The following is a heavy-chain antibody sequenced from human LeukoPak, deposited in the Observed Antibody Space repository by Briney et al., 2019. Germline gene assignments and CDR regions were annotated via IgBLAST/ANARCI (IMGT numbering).Heavy chain of an antibody. J-gene: IGHJ6*03. V-gene: IGHV3-13*01. Sequence: QAGGSLRLSCAASGFTFNSFDMHWVRQPTGQGLEWVSTIGTASDTYYPGSVEGRFTLSRDNAKNSLYLQMNSLTAGDTAVYYCARGPPRGKYYYMDVWGKGTTVTVSS. D-gene: IGHD1-1*01. CDR3: ARGPPRGKYYYMDV. CDR1: GFTFNSFD. CDR2: IGTASDT.